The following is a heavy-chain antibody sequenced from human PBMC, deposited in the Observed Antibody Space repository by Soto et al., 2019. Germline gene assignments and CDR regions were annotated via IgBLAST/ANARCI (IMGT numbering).Heavy chain of an antibody. D-gene: IGHD3-3*01. J-gene: IGHJ4*02. CDR3: ARGVSGAVFGVVILYY. Sequence: GASVKVSCKASGYTFTSYDINWVRQATGQGLEWMGWMNPNSGNTGYAQKFQGRVTMTRNTSISTAYMELSSLRSEDTAVYYCARGVSGAVFGVVILYYWGQGTLVTVSS. V-gene: IGHV1-8*01. CDR1: GYTFTSYD. CDR2: MNPNSGNT.